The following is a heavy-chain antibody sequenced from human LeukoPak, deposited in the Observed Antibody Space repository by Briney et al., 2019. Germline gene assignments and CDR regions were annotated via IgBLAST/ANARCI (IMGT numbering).Heavy chain of an antibody. CDR2: IYYSGST. D-gene: IGHD2-2*01. J-gene: IGHJ5*02. CDR1: GGSISSYY. V-gene: IGHV4-59*01. Sequence: SETLSLTCTVSGGSISSYYWSWIRQPPGKGLERIGYIYYSGSTNYNPSLKSRVTISVDTSKNQFSLKLSSVTAADTAVYYCARGTPSTTSYNWFYPWGQGTLVTVSS. CDR3: ARGTPSTTSYNWFYP.